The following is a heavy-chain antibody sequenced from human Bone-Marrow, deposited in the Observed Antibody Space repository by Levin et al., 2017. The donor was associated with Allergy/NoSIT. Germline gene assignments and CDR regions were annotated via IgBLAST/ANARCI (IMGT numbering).Heavy chain of an antibody. J-gene: IGHJ4*02. CDR2: ISHDGSDK. CDR1: GFTFNFHA. V-gene: IGHV3-30*18. Sequence: GSLRLSCAVSGFTFNFHAMHWVRQAPGKGLEWVAAISHDGSDKVYADSVKGRFTISRDNSKNTLYLQMKTLRPEDTAVYFCAKDSQDYFISGGYYHSDNWGQGTLVTVSS. D-gene: IGHD3-22*01. CDR3: AKDSQDYFISGGYYHSDN.